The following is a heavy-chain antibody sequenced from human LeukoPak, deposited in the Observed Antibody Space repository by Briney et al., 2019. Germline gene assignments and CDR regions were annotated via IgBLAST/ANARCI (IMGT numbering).Heavy chain of an antibody. Sequence: GSSVKVSCKASGGTFSSYAISWVRQAPGQGLEWMGRIIPIFGTANYAQKFQGRVTITADKSTSTAYMELSSLRSEDTAVYYCAREVVAATYYYYYMDVWGKGTTVTVSS. CDR1: GGTFSSYA. D-gene: IGHD2-15*01. CDR3: AREVVAATYYYYYMDV. J-gene: IGHJ6*03. V-gene: IGHV1-69*06. CDR2: IIPIFGTA.